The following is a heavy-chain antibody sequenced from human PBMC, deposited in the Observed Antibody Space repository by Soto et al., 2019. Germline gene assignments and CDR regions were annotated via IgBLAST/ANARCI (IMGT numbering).Heavy chain of an antibody. CDR3: ARDIVVVVAASYYYSGMEV. Sequence: ASVKVSCKASGYTFTSYTMHWVRQAPGQRLEWMGWINAGNGNTKYSQKFQGRVTISRDTFASTAYMELSSLRSEDTAVYYCARDIVVVVAASYYYSGMEVWGQGTTVTVSS. CDR2: INAGNGNT. CDR1: GYTFTSYT. V-gene: IGHV1-3*01. J-gene: IGHJ6*02. D-gene: IGHD2-15*01.